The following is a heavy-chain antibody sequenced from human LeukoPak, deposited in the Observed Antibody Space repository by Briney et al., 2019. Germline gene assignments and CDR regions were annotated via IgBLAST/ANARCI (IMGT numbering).Heavy chain of an antibody. J-gene: IGHJ4*02. Sequence: GGSLRLSCAASGFTFSSYAMSWVRQAPGKGLDWVSAISGSGDITSYADSVRGRFTISRDNSRSTVYLQMTSLRAEDTAVYYCAKHYTGRTLDYWGQGTLVTVSS. D-gene: IGHD4-11*01. CDR1: GFTFSSYA. V-gene: IGHV3-23*01. CDR3: AKHYTGRTLDY. CDR2: ISGSGDIT.